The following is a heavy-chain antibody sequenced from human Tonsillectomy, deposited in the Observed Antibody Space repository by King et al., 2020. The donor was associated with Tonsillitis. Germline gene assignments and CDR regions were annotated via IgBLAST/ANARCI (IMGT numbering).Heavy chain of an antibody. CDR2: VYYSGNT. V-gene: IGHV4-39*01. Sequence: QLQESGPGLVKPSETLSLTCAVSGGSISSSPYYWGWIRQPPGKGLEWIGSVYYSGNTYYNPSLKSRVTISVDTSKNQFSLSLTSVTAAHTAVYYCARDYGLNWGQGTLVTVSS. D-gene: IGHD4-17*01. J-gene: IGHJ4*02. CDR1: GGSISSSPYY. CDR3: ARDYGLN.